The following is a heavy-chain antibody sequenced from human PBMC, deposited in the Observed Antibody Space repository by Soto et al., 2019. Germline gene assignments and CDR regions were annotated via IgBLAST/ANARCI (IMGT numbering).Heavy chain of an antibody. CDR3: AQDRPSGSRPYYYGMDV. D-gene: IGHD1-26*01. CDR1: GFTFGSYG. Sequence: QVQLVESGGGVVQTGRSLRLSCAASGFTFGSYGMHWVRQAPGKGLEWVAVISYDGSNKYYADSVKGRFTISRDNSKNTLYLQMNSLRAEDTAVYYCAQDRPSGSRPYYYGMDVWGQGTTVTVSS. CDR2: ISYDGSNK. V-gene: IGHV3-30*18. J-gene: IGHJ6*02.